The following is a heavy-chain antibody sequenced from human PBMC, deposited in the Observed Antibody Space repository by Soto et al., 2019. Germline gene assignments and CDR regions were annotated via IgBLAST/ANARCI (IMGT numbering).Heavy chain of an antibody. CDR2: INHSGST. J-gene: IGHJ5*02. D-gene: IGHD3-3*01. CDR3: ARGSGITIFGVVIISPKNWFDP. V-gene: IGHV4-34*01. CDR1: GGSFSGYY. Sequence: SETLSLTCAVYGGSFSGYYWSWIRQPPGKGLEWIGEINHSGSTNYNPSLKSRVTISVDTSKNQFSLKLSSVTAAETAVYYCARGSGITIFGVVIISPKNWFDPWGQGTLVTVSS.